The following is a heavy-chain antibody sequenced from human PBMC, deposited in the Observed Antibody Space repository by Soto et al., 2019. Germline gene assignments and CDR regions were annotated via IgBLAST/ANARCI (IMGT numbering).Heavy chain of an antibody. Sequence: QVQLVQSGAEVKKPGSSVKVSCKASGGTFSSYAISWVRQAPGQGLEWMGGIIPIFGTANYAQKFQGRVTITAEKSTSTDYMELSSLRSEDTAVYYCARAPIYSNQFILNWFDPWGQGTLVTVSS. CDR3: ARAPIYSNQFILNWFDP. J-gene: IGHJ5*02. CDR1: GGTFSSYA. V-gene: IGHV1-69*06. CDR2: IIPIFGTA. D-gene: IGHD4-4*01.